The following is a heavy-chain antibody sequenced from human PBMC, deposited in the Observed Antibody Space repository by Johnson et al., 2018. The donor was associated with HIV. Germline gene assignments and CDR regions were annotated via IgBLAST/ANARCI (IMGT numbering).Heavy chain of an antibody. CDR3: ARAPEVRGIDAFDI. V-gene: IGHV3-20*04. J-gene: IGHJ3*02. D-gene: IGHD3-10*01. CDR2: INWNGGST. Sequence: MQLVESGGGLVQPGGSLRLSCAASGFTFDDYGMSWVRQAPGKGLEWVSGINWNGGSTGYADSVKGRFTISRDNAKNSLYLQMNILTAEDTAVYYCARAPEVRGIDAFDIWGQGTMVTVS. CDR1: GFTFDDYG.